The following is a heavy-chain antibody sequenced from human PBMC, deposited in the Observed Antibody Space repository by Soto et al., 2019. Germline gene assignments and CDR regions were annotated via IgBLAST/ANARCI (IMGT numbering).Heavy chain of an antibody. CDR2: ISIYNGNT. Sequence: QVQLVQSGAPVKKPGASVKVSCQASGYPFTSYGVSWVRPAPGQGLEWMGWISIYNGNTNYAQNLQGRVTMTTDTSTSTAYMDLSSLRSDDTAVYYCARTPSSSWYGTSDYWGQGTLVTVSS. V-gene: IGHV1-18*01. CDR1: GYPFTSYG. J-gene: IGHJ4*02. CDR3: ARTPSSSWYGTSDY. D-gene: IGHD6-13*01.